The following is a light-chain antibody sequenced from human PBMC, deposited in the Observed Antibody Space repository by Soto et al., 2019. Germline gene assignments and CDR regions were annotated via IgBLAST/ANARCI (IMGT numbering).Light chain of an antibody. Sequence: EVVLTQSPATLSLSPGEGATLSCRASQSVSSYLAWFQQKPGQAPRLLIYDASNRATGIPARFSGSGSGTDFTLTISSLEPEDFAIYYCQQRSSWPSLTFGGGTKVELK. V-gene: IGKV3-11*01. CDR3: QQRSSWPSLT. CDR2: DAS. CDR1: QSVSSY. J-gene: IGKJ4*01.